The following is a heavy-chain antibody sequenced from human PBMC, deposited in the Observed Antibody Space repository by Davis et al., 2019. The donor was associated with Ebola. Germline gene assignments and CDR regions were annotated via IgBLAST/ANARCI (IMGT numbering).Heavy chain of an antibody. CDR1: GFAFSSYS. Sequence: GESLKISCAASGFAFSSYSMNWVRQAPGKGLEWVAVISYDGSNKYYADSVKGRFTISRDNAKNSLYLQMNSLRAEDTAVYYCARGFLGYCTHWGQGTLVTVSS. J-gene: IGHJ4*02. CDR3: ARGFLGYCTH. D-gene: IGHD2-8*01. CDR2: ISYDGSNK. V-gene: IGHV3-30*03.